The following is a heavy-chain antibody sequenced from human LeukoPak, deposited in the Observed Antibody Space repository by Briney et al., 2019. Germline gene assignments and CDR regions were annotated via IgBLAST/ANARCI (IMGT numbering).Heavy chain of an antibody. CDR3: ARGNVEAVAFIFDY. V-gene: IGHV1-69*13. Sequence: SVKVSCKASGGTFSSYAISWVRQAPGQGLEWMGGIIPIFGTANYAQKFQGRVTITADESTSTAYMELSSLRSEDTAVYYCARGNVEAVAFIFDYWGQGTLVTVSS. J-gene: IGHJ4*02. D-gene: IGHD6-19*01. CDR1: GGTFSSYA. CDR2: IIPIFGTA.